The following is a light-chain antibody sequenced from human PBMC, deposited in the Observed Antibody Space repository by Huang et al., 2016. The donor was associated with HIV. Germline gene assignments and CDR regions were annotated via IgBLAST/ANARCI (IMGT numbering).Light chain of an antibody. CDR2: DAS. V-gene: IGKV3-20*01. Sequence: EIVLTQSPGTLSLSPGERATLSCRASQSVSSSYLLWYQQKPGQAPRLLIYDASSRATGIPDRFSGSGSGTDFTLTISRLEPEEFAVYYCQQFGSSPKTFGQGTKLEIK. CDR1: QSVSSSY. J-gene: IGKJ2*01. CDR3: QQFGSSPKT.